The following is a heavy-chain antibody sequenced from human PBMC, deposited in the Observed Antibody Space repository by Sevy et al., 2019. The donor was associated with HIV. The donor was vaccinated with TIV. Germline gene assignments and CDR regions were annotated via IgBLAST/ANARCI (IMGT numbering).Heavy chain of an antibody. Sequence: SETLSLTCTVSRGSISTYYWPWIRQPPGKGLEWIGYIYYSGSTDYNPSLKSRVTMSIDTSKNQFSLKLRSVTAADTAVYYCTSGGPNQQQLDYFDYWGQRTLVTVSS. CDR3: TSGGPNQQQLDYFDY. D-gene: IGHD6-13*01. V-gene: IGHV4-59*01. J-gene: IGHJ4*02. CDR1: RGSISTYY. CDR2: IYYSGST.